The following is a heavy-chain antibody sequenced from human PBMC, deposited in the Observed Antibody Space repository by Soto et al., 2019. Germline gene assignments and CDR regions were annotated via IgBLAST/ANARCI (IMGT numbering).Heavy chain of an antibody. CDR2: ITSSSSPI. J-gene: IGHJ4*02. D-gene: IGHD3-16*01. CDR3: ARSVGPLDY. Sequence: GGSLRLSCAASGFTFSPYSMNWVRQAPGRGLEWVSYITSSSSPIHYADSVQGRFTISRDNARNSVHLQMNSLRDEDSAVYYCARSVGPLDYWGQGTLVTVSS. V-gene: IGHV3-48*02. CDR1: GFTFSPYS.